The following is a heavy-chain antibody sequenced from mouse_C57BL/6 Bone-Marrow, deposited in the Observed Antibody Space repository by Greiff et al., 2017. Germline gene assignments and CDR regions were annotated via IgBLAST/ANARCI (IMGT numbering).Heavy chain of an antibody. Sequence: EVHLVESGGGLVKPGGSLKLSCAASGFTFSDYGMHWVRQAPEKGLEWVAYISSGSSTIYYADTVKGRFTIASDNAKTTLFLQMTSLRSEDTAMYYCARASQAYYYAMDYWGQGTSVTVSS. CDR2: ISSGSSTI. J-gene: IGHJ4*01. CDR3: ARASQAYYYAMDY. CDR1: GFTFSDYG. V-gene: IGHV5-17*01. D-gene: IGHD3-2*02.